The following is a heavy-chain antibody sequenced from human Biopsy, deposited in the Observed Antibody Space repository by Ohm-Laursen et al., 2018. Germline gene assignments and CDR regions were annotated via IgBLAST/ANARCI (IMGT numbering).Heavy chain of an antibody. CDR1: GGPSSNYA. V-gene: IGHV1-69*13. CDR3: ASQTPRNPDILTGAFHYDMAV. Sequence: VKISCKASGGPSSNYAISWVRQAPGQGLEWMGGIVTFFGTVKYAQRFQGRLTISTDRSTDTAYMELSSLTSEDTAVFYCASQTPRNPDILTGAFHYDMAVWGQGTTVTVSS. J-gene: IGHJ6*02. CDR2: IVTFFGTV. D-gene: IGHD3-9*01.